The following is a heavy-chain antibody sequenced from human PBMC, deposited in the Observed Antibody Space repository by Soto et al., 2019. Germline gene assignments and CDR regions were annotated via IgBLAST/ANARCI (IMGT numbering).Heavy chain of an antibody. V-gene: IGHV4-61*01. Sequence: QVQLQESGPGLVKPSETLSLTCTVSGGSVSSGSYYWSWIRQPPGKGLEWIGYIYYSGSTNYNPALKSRVTTSVDTSKNQFSLKLSSVTAADTAVYYCARVPMIVVAHPLGWFDPWGQGTLVTVSS. J-gene: IGHJ5*02. D-gene: IGHD3-22*01. CDR2: IYYSGST. CDR3: ARVPMIVVAHPLGWFDP. CDR1: GGSVSSGSYY.